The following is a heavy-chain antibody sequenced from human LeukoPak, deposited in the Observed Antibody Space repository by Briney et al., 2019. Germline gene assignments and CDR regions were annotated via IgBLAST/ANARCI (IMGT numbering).Heavy chain of an antibody. CDR2: IYSGGNT. CDR1: GFTVSTNY. V-gene: IGHV3-53*01. D-gene: IGHD6-25*01. Sequence: GGSLRLSCAASGFTVSTNYMSWVRQAPGKGLEWVSVIYSGGNTYYADSVKGRFTISRDNSKNTVYLEMNSLRAEDTAVYYCASSEHYYYYMDVWGKGTTVTVSS. CDR3: ASSEHYYYYMDV. J-gene: IGHJ6*03.